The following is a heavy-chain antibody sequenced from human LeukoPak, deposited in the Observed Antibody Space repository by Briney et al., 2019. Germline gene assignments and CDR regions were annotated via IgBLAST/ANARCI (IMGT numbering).Heavy chain of an antibody. Sequence: SETLSLTCAVYGGSFSGYYWSWIRQPPGKGLEWIGEINHSGSTNYNPSLKSRVTISVDTSKNQFSLKLSSVTAADTAVYYCARGLLSDYWGQGTLVTVSS. J-gene: IGHJ4*02. CDR1: GGSFSGYY. V-gene: IGHV4-34*01. D-gene: IGHD2-15*01. CDR2: INHSGST. CDR3: ARGLLSDY.